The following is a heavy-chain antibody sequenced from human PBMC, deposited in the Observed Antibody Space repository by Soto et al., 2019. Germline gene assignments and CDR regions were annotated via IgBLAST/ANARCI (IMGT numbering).Heavy chain of an antibody. CDR3: ARAPLYSTSPKSAFDI. J-gene: IGHJ3*02. CDR2: ISTYNGNP. Sequence: GPEVKKPGASVKVSCKASGYTFTSYGISWVRQGPGQGLEWMGWISTYNGNPNYAQKLQGRVTMTTDTSTSTAYMELRSLRSDDTAVFYCARAPLYSTSPKSAFDIWGQGTVVTVSS. D-gene: IGHD6-6*01. CDR1: GYTFTSYG. V-gene: IGHV1-18*01.